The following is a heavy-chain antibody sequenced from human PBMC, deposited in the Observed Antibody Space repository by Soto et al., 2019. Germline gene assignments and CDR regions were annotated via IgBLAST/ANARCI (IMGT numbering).Heavy chain of an antibody. CDR2: ISYDGNNR. V-gene: IGHV3-30-3*01. CDR1: GFSFSSYA. Sequence: QVQLVESGGGVVQPGRSLRLSCAASGFSFSSYAMHWVRQAPGKGLEWVAVISYDGNNRFYADSVKGRFTFSRDNSKNTLFLKMTSLRVEDTGVFFCAGGGRGDSIDFGWGAPDYWGQGTLVTVSS. D-gene: IGHD6-13*01. J-gene: IGHJ4*02. CDR3: AGGGRGDSIDFGWGAPDY.